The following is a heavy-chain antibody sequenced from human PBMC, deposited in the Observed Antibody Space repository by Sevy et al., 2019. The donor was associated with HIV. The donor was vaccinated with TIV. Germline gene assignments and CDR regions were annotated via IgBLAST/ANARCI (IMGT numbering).Heavy chain of an antibody. V-gene: IGHV4-39*01. CDR3: ARQRDGRYYDYVWGSYPGHFDY. Sequence: SDTLSLTCTVSGGSISSSSYYWGWIRQPPGKGLEWIGSIYYSGSTYYNPSLKSRVTISVDTSKNQFSLKLSSVTAADTAVYYCARQRDGRYYDYVWGSYPGHFDYWGQGTLVTVSS. CDR2: IYYSGST. D-gene: IGHD3-16*01. CDR1: GGSISSSSYY. J-gene: IGHJ4*02.